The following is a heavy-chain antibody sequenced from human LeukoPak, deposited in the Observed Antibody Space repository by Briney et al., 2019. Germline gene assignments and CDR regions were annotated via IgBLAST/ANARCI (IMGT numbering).Heavy chain of an antibody. CDR1: GFTFSSYA. D-gene: IGHD3-3*01. V-gene: IGHV3-23*01. CDR3: AKASDPVLRFLEWLLSAYFDY. Sequence: GGSLRLSCAAPGFTFSSYAMSWVRQAPGKGLEWVSAISGSGGSTYYADSVKGRFTISRDNSKNTLYLQMNSLRAEDTAVYYCAKASDPVLRFLEWLLSAYFDYWGQGTLVTVSS. CDR2: ISGSGGST. J-gene: IGHJ4*02.